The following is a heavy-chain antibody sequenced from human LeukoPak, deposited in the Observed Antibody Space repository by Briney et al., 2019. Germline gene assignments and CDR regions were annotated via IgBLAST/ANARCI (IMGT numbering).Heavy chain of an antibody. CDR2: ISSSSSTI. J-gene: IGHJ4*02. CDR1: GCTFSSYS. Sequence: GGSLRLSCAASGCTFSSYSMNWVRQAPGKGLEWVSYISSSSSTIYYADSVKGRFTISRDNAKNSLYLQMNSLIAEDTAVYYCSRFWSGYYPDLDDYWGQGTLVTVSS. V-gene: IGHV3-48*01. CDR3: SRFWSGYYPDLDDY. D-gene: IGHD3-3*01.